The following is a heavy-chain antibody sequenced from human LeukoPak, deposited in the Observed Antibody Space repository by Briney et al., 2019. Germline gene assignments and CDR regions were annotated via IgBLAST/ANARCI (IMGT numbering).Heavy chain of an antibody. CDR1: GYTFTGYY. D-gene: IGHD5-24*01. V-gene: IGHV1-2*02. J-gene: IGHJ4*02. Sequence: ASVKVSCKASGYTFTGYYMHWVRQAPGQGLDWMGWINPNSGGTKYAQNFQGRVTLTTDTSINTAYMELSSLRSDDTAVYYCAREGRNGYNEGYFDCWGQGTLVTVSS. CDR2: INPNSGGT. CDR3: AREGRNGYNEGYFDC.